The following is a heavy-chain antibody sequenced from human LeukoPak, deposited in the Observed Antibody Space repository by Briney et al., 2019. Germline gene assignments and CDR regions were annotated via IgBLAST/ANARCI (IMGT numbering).Heavy chain of an antibody. CDR2: ISSGGST. CDR3: GRVGDGYNDNY. Sequence: GGSLRLSCAASGFTVSSDYMGWVRQAPEKGLEWVSLISSGGSTYYADPLKGRFTISRDNSKNTLYLQMNSLRAEDTAVYYCGRVGDGYNDNYWGQGTLVTVSS. D-gene: IGHD5-24*01. CDR1: GFTVSSDY. J-gene: IGHJ4*02. V-gene: IGHV3-66*01.